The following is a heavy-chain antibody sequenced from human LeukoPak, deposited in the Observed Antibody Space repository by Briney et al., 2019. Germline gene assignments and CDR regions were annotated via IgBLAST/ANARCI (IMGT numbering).Heavy chain of an antibody. CDR2: IKQDGSEK. Sequence: GGSLRLSCAASGFTFSSYWMSWVRQAPRKGLEWVANIKQDGSEKCYVDSVKGRFTISRDNAKNSLYLQMNSLRAEDTAVYYCAREVVDGWFDPWGQGTLVTVS. CDR3: AREVVDGWFDP. CDR1: GFTFSSYW. D-gene: IGHD2-15*01. J-gene: IGHJ5*02. V-gene: IGHV3-7*01.